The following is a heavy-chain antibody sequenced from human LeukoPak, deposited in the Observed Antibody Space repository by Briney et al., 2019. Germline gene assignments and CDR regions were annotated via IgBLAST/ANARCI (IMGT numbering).Heavy chain of an antibody. D-gene: IGHD1-26*01. V-gene: IGHV1-3*01. J-gene: IGHJ3*02. CDR2: INAGNGNT. Sequence: GASVKVSCKASGYTFTSYAMHWVRQAPGQRLEWMGWINAGNGNTKYSQKFQGRVTITRDTSASTAYMELRSLRSDDTAVYYCARWNPPKNSGSYYGDAFDIWGQGTMVTVSS. CDR3: ARWNPPKNSGSYYGDAFDI. CDR1: GYTFTSYA.